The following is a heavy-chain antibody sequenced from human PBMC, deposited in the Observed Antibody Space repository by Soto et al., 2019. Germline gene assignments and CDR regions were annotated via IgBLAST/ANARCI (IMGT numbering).Heavy chain of an antibody. CDR2: VRHTGDT. CDR3: AKDVYSRRWFDP. D-gene: IGHD2-15*01. V-gene: IGHV4-4*07. J-gene: IGHJ5*02. Sequence: QVELQESGPGLMKPSETLSLTCAVSGASIRSYHWSWIRQPAGKGLEWVGRVRHTGDTNYNPSLKSRVTMTVDTSKNEISLKMTSVTAADTAVYFCAKDVYSRRWFDPWGQGVLVIVSS. CDR1: GASIRSYH.